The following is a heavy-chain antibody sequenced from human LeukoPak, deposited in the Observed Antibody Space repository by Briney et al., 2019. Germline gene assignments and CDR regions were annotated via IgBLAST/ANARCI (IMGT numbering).Heavy chain of an antibody. CDR1: GFTFSSYS. V-gene: IGHV3-21*01. D-gene: IGHD2-15*01. CDR3: ARGGRKSRGVDIVRKKETGYYYYMDV. Sequence: GGSLRLSCAASGFTFSSYSMNWVRQAPGKGLEWVSSISSSSSYIYYADSVKGRFTISRDNAKNSPYLQMNSLRAEDTAVYYCARGGRKSRGVDIVRKKETGYYYYMDVWGKGTTVTVSS. CDR2: ISSSSSYI. J-gene: IGHJ6*03.